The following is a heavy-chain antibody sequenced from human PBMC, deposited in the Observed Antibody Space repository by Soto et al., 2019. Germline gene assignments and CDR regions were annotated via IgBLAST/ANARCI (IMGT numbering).Heavy chain of an antibody. Sequence: QVQLQESGPGLVKPSQTLSLTCTVSGGSISSGGYYWSWIRQHPGKGLEWIGYIYYSGSTYYNPSLKSRVTISVDTSKHQVSLKRSSVTAADTAVYYCARDSTVSTFGYWGQGTLVTVSS. V-gene: IGHV4-31*03. J-gene: IGHJ4*02. CDR2: IYYSGST. D-gene: IGHD4-4*01. CDR1: GGSISSGGYY. CDR3: ARDSTVSTFGY.